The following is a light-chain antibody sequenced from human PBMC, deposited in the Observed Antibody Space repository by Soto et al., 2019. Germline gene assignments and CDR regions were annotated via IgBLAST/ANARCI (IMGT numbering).Light chain of an antibody. CDR3: QQYNSYWP. Sequence: DSQMTQSHSTLSASVGDRVTITCRASQSISSWLAWYQQKPGKAPKLLIYDASSLESGVPSRFSGSGSGTEFTLTISSLQPDDFATYYCQQYNSYWPFGQRTKVDIK. V-gene: IGKV1-5*01. J-gene: IGKJ1*01. CDR1: QSISSW. CDR2: DAS.